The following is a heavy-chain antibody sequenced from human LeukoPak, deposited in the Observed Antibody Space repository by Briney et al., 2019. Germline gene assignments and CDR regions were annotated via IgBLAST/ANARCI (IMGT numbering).Heavy chain of an antibody. J-gene: IGHJ4*02. D-gene: IGHD5-12*01. Sequence: GGSLRLSCAASGFTFSSYSMNWVRQAPGKGLEWVSSISSSSSYIYYADSVKGRFTISRDNAKNSLYLQMNSPRAEDTAVYYCARVDIVAHSFDYWGQGTLVTVSS. V-gene: IGHV3-21*01. CDR2: ISSSSSYI. CDR3: ARVDIVAHSFDY. CDR1: GFTFSSYS.